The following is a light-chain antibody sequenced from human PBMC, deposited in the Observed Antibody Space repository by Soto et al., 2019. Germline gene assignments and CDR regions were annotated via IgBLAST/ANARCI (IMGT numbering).Light chain of an antibody. J-gene: IGLJ1*01. Sequence: QSVLTQPASVSGSPGQSITISCTGTSSDVGSYNLVSWYQQHPGKAPKLMIYEVSKRPSGVSNRFSGSKSGNTASLTISGLQAEDEAYYYCCSYAGSSTYGFGSGINFTGL. CDR3: CSYAGSSTYG. CDR2: EVS. V-gene: IGLV2-23*02. CDR1: SSDVGSYNL.